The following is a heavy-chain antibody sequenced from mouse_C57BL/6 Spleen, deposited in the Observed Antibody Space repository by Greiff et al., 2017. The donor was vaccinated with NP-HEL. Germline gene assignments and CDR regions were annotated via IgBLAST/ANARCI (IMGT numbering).Heavy chain of an antibody. CDR3: AGDEEDWAMEG. J-gene: IGHJ4*01. Sequence: QVQLQQPGAELVKPGASVKLSCKASGYTFTSYWMHWVKQRPGQGLEWIGMIHPNSGSTNYNEKFKGKATLTVDKSSSTAYMQLSSLTSEDSAVYYCAGDEEDWAMEGWGKGTSVTAAS. V-gene: IGHV1-64*01. CDR2: IHPNSGST. CDR1: GYTFTSYW.